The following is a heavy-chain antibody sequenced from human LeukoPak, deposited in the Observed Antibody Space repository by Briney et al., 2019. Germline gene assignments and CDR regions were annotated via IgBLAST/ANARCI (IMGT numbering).Heavy chain of an antibody. CDR2: MFYSRNSGSS. Sequence: SETLSLTRTVSGGSISGDYWSWIRQSPGKGLESIGYMFYSRNSGSSNYNPSLKSRATISGDTSKNQFSLRLSSVTAADTAVYYCARGSPYYDILTGLIAFDIWGQGTMVTVSS. J-gene: IGHJ3*02. CDR3: ARGSPYYDILTGLIAFDI. D-gene: IGHD3-9*01. V-gene: IGHV4-59*01. CDR1: GGSISGDY.